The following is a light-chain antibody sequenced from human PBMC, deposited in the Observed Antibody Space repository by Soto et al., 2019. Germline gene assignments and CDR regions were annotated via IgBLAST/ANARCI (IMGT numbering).Light chain of an antibody. CDR3: QTWGTGYVV. CDR1: SGHSSYD. J-gene: IGLJ2*01. V-gene: IGLV4-69*01. Sequence: QLVLTQSHSASAYLGASVKLTCTLSSGHSSYDIAWHQQQPGRGPRYLMKLKSDGRHTKGDGIPDRFSGSSSGAERSLTISSLQSGDEGDYYCQTWGTGYVVFGGRTKLTVL. CDR2: LKSDGRH.